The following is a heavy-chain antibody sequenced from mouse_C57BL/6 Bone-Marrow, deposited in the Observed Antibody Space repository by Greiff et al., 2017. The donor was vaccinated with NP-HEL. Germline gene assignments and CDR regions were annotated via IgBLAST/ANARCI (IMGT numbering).Heavy chain of an antibody. CDR2: ISSGGSYT. D-gene: IGHD2-12*01. J-gene: IGHJ4*01. CDR3: ARHYRGDAMDY. CDR1: GFTFSSYG. V-gene: IGHV5-6*01. Sequence: EVQLVESGGDLVKPGGSLKLSCAASGFTFSSYGMSWVRQTPDKRLEWVATISSGGSYTYYPDSVKGRFTISRDTAKNTLYLQMSSLKSEDTAMYYCARHYRGDAMDYWGQGTSVTVSS.